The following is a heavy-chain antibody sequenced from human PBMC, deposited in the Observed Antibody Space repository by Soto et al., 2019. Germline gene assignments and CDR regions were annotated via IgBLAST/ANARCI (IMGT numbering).Heavy chain of an antibody. Sequence: EVQLVESGGGLVQPGGSLRLSCAASGFTFSSYWMHWVRQAPGKGLVWVSRINSDGSSTSYADSVKGRFTISRDNAKXXXXXXXXXXXXXXXXXXXXXXXXXXRYDFDYWGQGTLVTVSS. J-gene: IGHJ4*02. CDR1: GFTFSSYW. CDR3: XXXXXXRYDFDY. CDR2: INSDGSST. V-gene: IGHV3-74*01. D-gene: IGHD5-12*01.